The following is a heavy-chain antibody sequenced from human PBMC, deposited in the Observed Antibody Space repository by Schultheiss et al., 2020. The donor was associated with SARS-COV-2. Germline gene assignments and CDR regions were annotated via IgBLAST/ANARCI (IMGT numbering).Heavy chain of an antibody. CDR1: GFTFSDYY. D-gene: IGHD6-13*01. CDR2: ISSSGSTI. J-gene: IGHJ4*02. CDR3: AREGYSSSYFDY. Sequence: GGSLRLSCAASGFTFSDYYMSWIRQAPGKGLEWVSYISSSGSTIYYADSVKGRFTISRDNFKNTLYLQMNSLRAEDTAVYYCAREGYSSSYFDYWGQGTLVTVSS. V-gene: IGHV3-11*04.